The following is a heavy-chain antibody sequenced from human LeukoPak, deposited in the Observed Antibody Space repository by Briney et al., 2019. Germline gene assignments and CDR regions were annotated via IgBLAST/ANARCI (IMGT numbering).Heavy chain of an antibody. V-gene: IGHV3-21*01. J-gene: IGHJ4*02. CDR2: ISSSSIYI. CDR1: GFTFSTYT. CDR3: ARVNGDYERGGAPDY. Sequence: GGSLRLSCAASGFTFSTYTMNWVPQAPGKGLEWVSSISSSSIYIYYTDSVKGRFTISRDNARNSVYLQMNNLRAEDTAVYYCARVNGDYERGGAPDYWGQGTLVTVSS. D-gene: IGHD4-17*01.